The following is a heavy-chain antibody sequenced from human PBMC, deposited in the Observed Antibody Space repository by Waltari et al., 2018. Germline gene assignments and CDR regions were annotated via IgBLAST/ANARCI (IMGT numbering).Heavy chain of an antibody. J-gene: IGHJ4*02. CDR1: GVTLANYD. Sequence: EVRLVASGGGLVEPGGSLRLSCTASGVTLANYDMSWVRQSPRRGLEWVSAISGRGHNIYYADSVRGRFTASRDNSKNTLSLQMTSLSAEDTAIYYCVTVLRSEVGVNYLESWGQGTLVTVAS. CDR2: ISGRGHNI. CDR3: VTVLRSEVGVNYLES. D-gene: IGHD3-3*01. V-gene: IGHV3-23*04.